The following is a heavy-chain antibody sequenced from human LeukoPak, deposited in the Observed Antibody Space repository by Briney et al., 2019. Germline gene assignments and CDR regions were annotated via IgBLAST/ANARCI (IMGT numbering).Heavy chain of an antibody. CDR2: ISSSGTTI. D-gene: IGHD3-10*01. CDR3: ARDARYYYGSGSLGLFDY. J-gene: IGHJ4*02. CDR1: GFTFSSYE. V-gene: IGHV3-48*03. Sequence: AGGSLRLSCAASGFTFSSYEMNWVRQAPGKGLEWVSYISSSGTTIYYADSVKGRFTISRDNAKNSLWLQMNSLRVEDTAVYYCARDARYYYGSGSLGLFDYWGQGTLVTVSS.